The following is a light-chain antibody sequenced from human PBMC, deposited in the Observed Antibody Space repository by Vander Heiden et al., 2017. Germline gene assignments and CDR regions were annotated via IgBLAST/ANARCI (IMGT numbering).Light chain of an antibody. V-gene: IGLV2-23*02. Sequence: SALTLPASVSGSPGHSITISSTGTSTDVANYDHVSWYQQHPGKAPKFMIYEVNKRPSGVSNRFSGSKSDNTASLTISGLQAEDEGEYYCCSYASSTTYVFGTGTKVSVL. CDR1: STDVANYDH. CDR2: EVN. J-gene: IGLJ1*01. CDR3: CSYASSTTYV.